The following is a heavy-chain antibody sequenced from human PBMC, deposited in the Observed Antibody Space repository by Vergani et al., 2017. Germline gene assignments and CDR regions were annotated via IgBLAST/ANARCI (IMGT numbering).Heavy chain of an antibody. CDR3: ARTRITIFGVVIIGGGPFDY. CDR2: IYYSGSN. V-gene: IGHV4-59*01. CDR1: GGSISSYY. Sequence: QVQLQESGPGLVKPSETLSLTCTVSGGSISSYYWSWIRQPPGKGLEWIGHIYYSGSNNYNPSLKSRVTISVATSKNQFSLKLSSVTAADTAVYYCARTRITIFGVVIIGGGPFDYWGQGTLVTVSS. J-gene: IGHJ4*02. D-gene: IGHD3-3*01.